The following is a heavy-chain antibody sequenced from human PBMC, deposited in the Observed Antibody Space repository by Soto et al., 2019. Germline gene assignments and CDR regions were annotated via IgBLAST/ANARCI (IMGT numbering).Heavy chain of an antibody. Sequence: RSLTCTVSGGSITSGGYYWSWIRQHPGKGLEWIGYIYYSGSTYYNPSLKSRVTISVDTSKNQFSLKLSSVTAADTAVYYCARGLTYAIVDYWGQGTLVTVSS. D-gene: IGHD2-8*01. V-gene: IGHV4-31*03. J-gene: IGHJ4*02. CDR1: GGSITSGGYY. CDR3: ARGLTYAIVDY. CDR2: IYYSGST.